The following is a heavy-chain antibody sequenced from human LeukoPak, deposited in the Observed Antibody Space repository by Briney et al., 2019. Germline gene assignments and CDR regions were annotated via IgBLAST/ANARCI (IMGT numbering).Heavy chain of an antibody. V-gene: IGHV4-31*03. CDR2: IYYSGSA. Sequence: PSETLSLTCTVSGGSISSLDYYWSWIRHHPGKGLEWIGYIYYSGSAHYNPSLKSRVAMAVDTSKNRFSLRLSSVTAADTAVYYCARDRDYYGSGSLGYFDSWGQGTLVTVSS. D-gene: IGHD3-10*01. CDR1: GGSISSLDYY. J-gene: IGHJ4*02. CDR3: ARDRDYYGSGSLGYFDS.